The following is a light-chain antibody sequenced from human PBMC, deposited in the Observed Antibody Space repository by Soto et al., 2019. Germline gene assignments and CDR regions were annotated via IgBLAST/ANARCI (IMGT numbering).Light chain of an antibody. CDR1: QSIGSSY. CDR2: GAS. Sequence: EVVLTQSPGTLSLSPGERATLSCRASQSIGSSYLAWYQQKPGQAPRLLIYGASSRATGIPDRFSGGGAGTDFSLTISRLDPEGFAVYYCQQYSSSTITFGQGTRLEIK. V-gene: IGKV3-20*01. J-gene: IGKJ5*01. CDR3: QQYSSSTIT.